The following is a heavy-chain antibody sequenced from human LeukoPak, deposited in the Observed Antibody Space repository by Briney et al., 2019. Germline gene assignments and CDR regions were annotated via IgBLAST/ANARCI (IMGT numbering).Heavy chain of an antibody. D-gene: IGHD1-26*01. CDR3: AREGATLRPFDC. CDR1: GFTFSSYA. Sequence: GGSLRLSCAASGFTFSSYAMHWVRQAPGKGLEYVSAISSNGGSTYYANSVKGRFTISRDNSKNTLYLQMGSLRAEDMAVYYCAREGATLRPFDCWGQGTLVTVSS. V-gene: IGHV3-64*01. CDR2: ISSNGGST. J-gene: IGHJ4*02.